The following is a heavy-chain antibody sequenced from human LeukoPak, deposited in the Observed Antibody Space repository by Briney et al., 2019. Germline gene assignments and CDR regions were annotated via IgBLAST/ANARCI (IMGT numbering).Heavy chain of an antibody. CDR3: ARGSYGETYY. D-gene: IGHD4-17*01. V-gene: IGHV1-69*02. J-gene: IGHJ4*02. Sequence: GASVKVSCKASGGTFSSYTISWVRQAPGQGLEWMGRIIPILGIANYAQKFQGRVTITADKSTSTAYMELRSLRSDDTAVYYCARGSYGETYYWGQGTLVTVSS. CDR2: IIPILGIA. CDR1: GGTFSSYT.